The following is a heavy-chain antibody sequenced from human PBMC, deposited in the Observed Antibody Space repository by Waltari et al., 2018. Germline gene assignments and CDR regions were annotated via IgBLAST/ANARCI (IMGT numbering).Heavy chain of an antibody. Sequence: DVQLLESGGGLVQPGGSLSLFCSASGFTFSSYAMPWVRQAPGKGLEYVSAISSNGGSTYYANSVKGRFTISRDNSKNTLYLQMGSLRAEDMAVYYCAREGFWSGYRDAFDIWGQGTMVTVSS. J-gene: IGHJ3*02. CDR3: AREGFWSGYRDAFDI. CDR1: GFTFSSYA. V-gene: IGHV3-64*01. CDR2: ISSNGGST. D-gene: IGHD3-3*01.